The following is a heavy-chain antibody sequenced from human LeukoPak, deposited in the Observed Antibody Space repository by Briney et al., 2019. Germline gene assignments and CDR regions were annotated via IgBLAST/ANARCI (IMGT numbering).Heavy chain of an antibody. CDR3: ATDSGGNSAFVY. V-gene: IGHV1-69*04. D-gene: IGHD4-23*01. J-gene: IGHJ4*02. CDR1: GGTFSSYA. CDR2: IIPILSIA. Sequence: SVKVSCKASGGTFSSYAISWVRQAPGQGLEWMGRIIPILSIANYAQKFQGRVTITADKSTSTAYMELSSLRSEDTAVYYCATDSGGNSAFVYWGQGTLVTVSS.